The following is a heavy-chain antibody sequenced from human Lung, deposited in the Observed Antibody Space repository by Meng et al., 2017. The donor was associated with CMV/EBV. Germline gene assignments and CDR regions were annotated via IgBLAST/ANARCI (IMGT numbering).Heavy chain of an antibody. D-gene: IGHD2-15*01. CDR3: ARGYCSGGSCPVFDP. J-gene: IGHJ5*02. CDR1: GYTCTSYD. CDR2: MNPNSGNT. V-gene: IGHV1-8*01. Sequence: AEGKTPGASVKVSWKDAGYTCTSYDINWVRQATGQGLEWMGWMNPNSGNTGYAQKFQGRVTMTRNTSISTAYMELSSLRSEDTAVYYCARGYCSGGSCPVFDPWGQGTLVTVSS.